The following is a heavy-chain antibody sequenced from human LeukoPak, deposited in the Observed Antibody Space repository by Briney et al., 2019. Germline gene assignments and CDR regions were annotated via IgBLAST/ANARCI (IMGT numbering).Heavy chain of an antibody. CDR1: GFTVSRNH. V-gene: IGHV3-66*01. J-gene: IGHJ1*01. CDR2: LDTGSKT. Sequence: PGGSLRLACAASGFTVSRNHMSWVRQAPGKGLEWVSFLDTGSKTSYAESVKDRFTISRDKSNNTLYLQMNSLSSDDTAVYYCARDRHCAGACPRGNFQHWGQGTLVLVSS. D-gene: IGHD2-21*02. CDR3: ARDRHCAGACPRGNFQH.